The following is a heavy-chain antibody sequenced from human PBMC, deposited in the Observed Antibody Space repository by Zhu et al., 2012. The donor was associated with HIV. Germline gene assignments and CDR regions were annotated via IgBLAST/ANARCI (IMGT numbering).Heavy chain of an antibody. CDR3: ARYYCTTTCYYSDY. Sequence: QVQLQESGPGLVKPSETLSLTCTVSGGSTSGHYWSWIRQPPGKGLEWIGYIYYTGSTNYNPSLKSRVTMSVDTSKNQFSLKLNSVTAADTAVYYCARYYCTTTCYYSDYWGQGTPWSPSPQ. CDR2: IYYTGST. J-gene: IGHJ4*02. CDR1: GGSTSGHY. D-gene: IGHD2-8*01. V-gene: IGHV4-59*11.